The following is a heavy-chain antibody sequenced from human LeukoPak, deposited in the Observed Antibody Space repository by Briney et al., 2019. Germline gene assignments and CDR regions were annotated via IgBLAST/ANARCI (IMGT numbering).Heavy chain of an antibody. Sequence: PGGSLRLSCAASGFTFSSCGMNWVRQAPGKGLEWVANVKEDGTTKQYVDSVKGRFTISRDNAKNSLYLQMDSLRAEDTAVYYCVSQEVVPHWGQGTLVSVSS. CDR2: VKEDGTTK. J-gene: IGHJ4*02. CDR3: VSQEVVPH. V-gene: IGHV3-7*01. CDR1: GFTFSSCG. D-gene: IGHD2-15*01.